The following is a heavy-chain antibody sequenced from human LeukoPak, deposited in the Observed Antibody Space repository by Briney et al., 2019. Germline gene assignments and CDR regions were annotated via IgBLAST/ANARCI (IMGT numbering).Heavy chain of an antibody. CDR2: IIPILGIA. V-gene: IGHV1-69*10. J-gene: IGHJ1*01. CDR1: GGTFSSYA. D-gene: IGHD2-15*01. CDR3: ARDNCSGGSCYSVYFQH. Sequence: GASVKVSCKASGGTFSSYAISWVRQAPGQGLEWMGGIIPILGIANYAQKFQGRVTITADKYTSTAYMELSSLRSEDTAVYYCARDNCSGGSCYSVYFQHWGQGTLFTVSS.